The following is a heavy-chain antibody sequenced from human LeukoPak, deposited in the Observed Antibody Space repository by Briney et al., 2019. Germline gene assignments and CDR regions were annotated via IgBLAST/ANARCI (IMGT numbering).Heavy chain of an antibody. CDR2: ISYDGSNK. V-gene: IGHV3-30*03. CDR1: GFTFSSYG. J-gene: IGHJ4*02. CDR3: AGESGHYYDSSGYTSAPCGY. Sequence: GGSLRLSCAASGFTFSSYGMHWVRQAPGKGLEWVAVISYDGSNKYYADSVKGRFTISRDNSKNTLYLQMNSLRAEDTAVYYCAGESGHYYDSSGYTSAPCGYWGQGTLVTVSS. D-gene: IGHD3-22*01.